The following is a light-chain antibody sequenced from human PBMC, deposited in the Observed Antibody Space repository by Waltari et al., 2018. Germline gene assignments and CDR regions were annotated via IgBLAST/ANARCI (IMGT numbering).Light chain of an antibody. J-gene: IGLJ2*01. V-gene: IGLV3-1*01. CDR3: QAWDSSTAV. CDR1: TFGVKF. CDR2: EDR. Sequence: SYELTQPPSVSVSPGPTANITCSGRTFGVKFAYWYQQKPGLAPVLVIYEDRKRPSGIPERFSGSPSENTATLTISGTQVMDEAHYYCQAWDSSTAVFGGGTKLNVL.